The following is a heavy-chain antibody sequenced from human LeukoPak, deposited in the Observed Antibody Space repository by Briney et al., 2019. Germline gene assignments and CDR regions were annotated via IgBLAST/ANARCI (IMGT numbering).Heavy chain of an antibody. CDR3: ARRDCSGGSCYHGH. V-gene: IGHV4-59*08. CDR1: GGSISNYF. Sequence: SGTLSLTCTVSGGSISNYFWSWIRQPPGKGLEWIGYIYYSGSTNYNPSLKSRAAISVDTSKNQFSLKLTSVTAADTAVYYCARRDCSGGSCYHGHWGQGTPVTVSS. J-gene: IGHJ4*02. CDR2: IYYSGST. D-gene: IGHD2-15*01.